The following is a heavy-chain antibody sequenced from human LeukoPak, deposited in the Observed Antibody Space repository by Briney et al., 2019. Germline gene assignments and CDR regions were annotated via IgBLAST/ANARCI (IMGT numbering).Heavy chain of an antibody. J-gene: IGHJ4*02. CDR3: ARDVERTGGTYYYGSGSPRG. V-gene: IGHV3-48*02. Sequence: GGSLRLSCAASGFTFSSYSMIWVRQAPGKGLEWVSYISTGSSTIYYADSVKGRFTISRDNAKNSLYLQMNSLRDEDAAVYYCARDVERTGGTYYYGSGSPRGWGQGTLVTVSS. CDR1: GFTFSSYS. D-gene: IGHD3-10*01. CDR2: ISTGSSTI.